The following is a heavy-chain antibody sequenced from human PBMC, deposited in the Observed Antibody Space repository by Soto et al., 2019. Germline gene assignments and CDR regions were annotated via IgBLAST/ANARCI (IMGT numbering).Heavy chain of an antibody. V-gene: IGHV1-3*04. Sequence: GASVKVSCKASGYSFTTHAMIWVRQAPGQRPERMGWINTGNGNTRYSPKFQGRVNITRDTSASTAYMELSSLKSEDTAVYYCARGEQLYHYYYGMDVWGQGSTVTVSS. CDR2: INTGNGNT. CDR3: ARGEQLYHYYYGMDV. J-gene: IGHJ6*02. CDR1: GYSFTTHA.